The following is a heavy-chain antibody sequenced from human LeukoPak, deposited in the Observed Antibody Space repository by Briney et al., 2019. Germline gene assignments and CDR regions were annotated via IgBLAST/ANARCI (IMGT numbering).Heavy chain of an antibody. CDR1: GGSISSYY. CDR3: ARFRGDYFDY. J-gene: IGHJ4*02. Sequence: PSETLSLTCTVSGGSISSYYWSWIRQPPGKGLEWIGYIYYSGSTNYNPSLKSRVTISVDTSKNQFSLKLSSVTAADMAVYYCARFRGDYFDYWGQGTLVTVSS. CDR2: IYYSGST. V-gene: IGHV4-59*08.